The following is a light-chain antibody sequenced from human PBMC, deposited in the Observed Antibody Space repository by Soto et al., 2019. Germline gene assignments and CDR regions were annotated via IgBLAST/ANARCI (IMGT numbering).Light chain of an antibody. CDR2: GAS. Sequence: EIVLTQSPGTLSLSPGERATLSCRASQSVRSNYLAWYQQKPGQAPRLLIYGASSRATGIPERFSGSGSGTDFTLTISRLEPEDFAVYYCQQYVSAPWTFGQGTKVEIK. CDR1: QSVRSNY. CDR3: QQYVSAPWT. V-gene: IGKV3-20*01. J-gene: IGKJ1*01.